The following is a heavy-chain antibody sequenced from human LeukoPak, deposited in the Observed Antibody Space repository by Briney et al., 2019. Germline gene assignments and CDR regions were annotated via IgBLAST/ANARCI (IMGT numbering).Heavy chain of an antibody. CDR2: INNGSSTI. Sequence: PGGSLRLSCGASGFRLGSYSMDWVRQAPGKGLEWVSHINNGSSTIYYADSVKGRFTISRDNAGNSLYLQMNSLRDEDTAVYYCARVLLERPGIDSFDMWGQGTMVTVSS. V-gene: IGHV3-48*02. CDR1: GFRLGSYS. CDR3: ARVLLERPGIDSFDM. J-gene: IGHJ3*02. D-gene: IGHD1-1*01.